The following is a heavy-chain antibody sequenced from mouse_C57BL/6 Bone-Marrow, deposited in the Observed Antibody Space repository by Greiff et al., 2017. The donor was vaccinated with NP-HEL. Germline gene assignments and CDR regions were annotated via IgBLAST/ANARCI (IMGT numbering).Heavy chain of an antibody. J-gene: IGHJ1*03. CDR1: GFTFSDYY. D-gene: IGHD3-1*01. CDR2: INYDGSST. Sequence: EVKLVESEGGLVQPGSSMKLSCTASGFTFSDYYMAWVRQVPEKGLEWVANINYDGSSTYYLASLKSRFIISRYNAKNILYLQMRSLKSEDTATYYCARDRGGDWYCDVGGTGTTVTVAS. CDR3: ARDRGGDWYCDV. V-gene: IGHV5-16*01.